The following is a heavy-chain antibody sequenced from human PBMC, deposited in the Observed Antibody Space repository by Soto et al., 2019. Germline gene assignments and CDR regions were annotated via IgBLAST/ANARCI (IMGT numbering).Heavy chain of an antibody. Sequence: PSETLSLTCAVSGGSVSSTYWWSWVRQPPGKGLEWIGEIYHSGGANYNPSLKSRVTISVDNSKNQFSLNLNSVTAADTAVYYCARYNAASGTYYFDYWGQGTLVTVSS. CDR3: ARYNAASGTYYFDY. J-gene: IGHJ4*02. V-gene: IGHV4-4*02. D-gene: IGHD6-13*01. CDR2: IYHSGGA. CDR1: GGSVSSTYW.